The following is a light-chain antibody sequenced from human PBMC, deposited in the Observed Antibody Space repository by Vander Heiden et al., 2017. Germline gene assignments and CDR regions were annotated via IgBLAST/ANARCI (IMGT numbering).Light chain of an antibody. V-gene: IGLV1-47*01. CDR3: AAWDDSLSGRRVV. CDR1: SSNIGSNF. Sequence: QSVLTQPPSASGTPGQRVTISCSGNSSNIGSNFVYWYQQVPGTAPKLVIYRNNQRPSGVPDRFSGSKSGTSASLAIRGLRSEEEADYHCAAWDDSLSGRRVVFGGGTKLTVL. J-gene: IGLJ2*01. CDR2: RNN.